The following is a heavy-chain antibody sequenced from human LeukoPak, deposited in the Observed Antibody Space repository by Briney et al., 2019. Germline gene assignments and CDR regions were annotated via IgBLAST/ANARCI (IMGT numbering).Heavy chain of an antibody. CDR3: ARVENYYYGMDV. Sequence: GGSLRLSCAASGFTFDDYAMHWVRQAPGKGLEWVSGISWNSGSIGYADSVKGRFTISRDNAKNSLYLQMNSLRAEDTAVYYCARVENYYYGMDVWGQGTTVTVSS. CDR1: GFTFDDYA. V-gene: IGHV3-9*01. J-gene: IGHJ6*02. CDR2: ISWNSGSI.